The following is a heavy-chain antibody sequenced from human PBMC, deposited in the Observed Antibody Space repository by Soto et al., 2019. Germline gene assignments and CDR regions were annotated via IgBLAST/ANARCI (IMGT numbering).Heavy chain of an antibody. Sequence: QITLKESGPTLVKPTQTLTLTCTFSGFSLSTSGVGVGWIRQPPGQALEWLALLYWDDDKRSSPSLQTRLSITKDTSKKQVVVTRTNRDPVDTATYYRARQVRYCSGNGCPSWCDPWGQGTLVTGSA. D-gene: IGHD2-15*01. V-gene: IGHV2-5*02. CDR3: ARQVRYCSGNGCPSWCDP. CDR2: LYWDDDK. CDR1: GFSLSTSGVG. J-gene: IGHJ5*02.